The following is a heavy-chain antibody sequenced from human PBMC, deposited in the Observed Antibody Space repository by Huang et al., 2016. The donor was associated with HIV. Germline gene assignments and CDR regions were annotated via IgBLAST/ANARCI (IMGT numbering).Heavy chain of an antibody. Sequence: GLEWMGSIYYNGNTYYNKYLKSRITISVDTSKNHFSLNLKTVTAADTAVYDCSRGPSTPATELWGQGTMVTVSS. V-gene: IGHV4-39*02. J-gene: IGHJ3*01. CDR2: IYYNGNT. D-gene: IGHD1-1*01. CDR3: SRGPSTPATEL.